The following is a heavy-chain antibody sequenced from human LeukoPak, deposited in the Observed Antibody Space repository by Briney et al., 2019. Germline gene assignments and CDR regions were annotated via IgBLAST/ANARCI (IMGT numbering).Heavy chain of an antibody. Sequence: PGGSLRLSCAASGFTFSSYAMSWVRQAPGKGLEWVSAISGSGGSTYYADSVKGRFTISRDNSKNTLYLQMNSLRAEDTAVYYCAKDHYVLRFLEWPSPLGCYMDVWGKGTTVTVSS. D-gene: IGHD3-3*01. J-gene: IGHJ6*03. CDR1: GFTFSSYA. CDR2: ISGSGGST. V-gene: IGHV3-23*01. CDR3: AKDHYVLRFLEWPSPLGCYMDV.